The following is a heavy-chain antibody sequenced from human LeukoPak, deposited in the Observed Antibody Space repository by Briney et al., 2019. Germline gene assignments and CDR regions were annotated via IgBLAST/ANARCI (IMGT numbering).Heavy chain of an antibody. D-gene: IGHD1-26*01. J-gene: IGHJ4*02. Sequence: PSETLSLTCTVSGGSISSYYWSWIRQPAGKGLEWIGRIYTSGSTNYNPPLKSRVTISLDKSKNQFSLKLNSVTAADTAVYYCARVGALGGHDFWGQGSLVTVSS. CDR2: IYTSGST. CDR1: GGSISSYY. CDR3: ARVGALGGHDF. V-gene: IGHV4-4*07.